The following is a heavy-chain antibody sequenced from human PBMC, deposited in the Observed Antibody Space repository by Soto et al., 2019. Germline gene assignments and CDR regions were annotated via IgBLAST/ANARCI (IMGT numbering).Heavy chain of an antibody. CDR3: ARGRGRWLQLNWCYP. J-gene: IGHJ5*02. V-gene: IGHV4-34*01. CDR2: INHSGST. CDR1: GGSFSGYY. D-gene: IGHD5-12*01. Sequence: LSLTCAVYGGSFSGYYWSWIRQPPGKGLEWIGEINHSGSTNYNPSLKSRVTISVDTSKNQFSLKLSSVTAADTAVYYCARGRGRWLQLNWCYPWGQGTLVTVSS.